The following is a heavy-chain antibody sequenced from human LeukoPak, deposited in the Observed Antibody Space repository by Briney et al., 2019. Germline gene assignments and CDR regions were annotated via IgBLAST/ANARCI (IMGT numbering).Heavy chain of an antibody. Sequence: ASVKVSCKSSGYTFTGYYMHWVRQAPGQGLEWMGWINPNSGGTNYAQKFQGRVTMTRDTSISTAYMELSRRRSDDTAGYYCARDLANPGIAAGDWGAFDIWGQGTMVTVSS. CDR1: GYTFTGYY. CDR2: INPNSGGT. D-gene: IGHD6-13*01. CDR3: ARDLANPGIAAGDWGAFDI. J-gene: IGHJ3*02. V-gene: IGHV1-2*02.